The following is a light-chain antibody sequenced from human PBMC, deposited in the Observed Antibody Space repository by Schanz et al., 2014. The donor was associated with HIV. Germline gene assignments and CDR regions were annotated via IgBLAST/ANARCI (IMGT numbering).Light chain of an antibody. CDR3: QQRTNWPPGIT. CDR1: QSIGSTY. J-gene: IGKJ5*01. Sequence: EFVLTQSPGTLSLSPGERATLSCRASQSIGSTYLAWYQQRPGQPPRLLIYDTSHRATGIPARFSGSGSGTDFTLTISSLEPEDFAVYYCQQRTNWPPGITFGQGTRLEIK. V-gene: IGKV3-11*01. CDR2: DTS.